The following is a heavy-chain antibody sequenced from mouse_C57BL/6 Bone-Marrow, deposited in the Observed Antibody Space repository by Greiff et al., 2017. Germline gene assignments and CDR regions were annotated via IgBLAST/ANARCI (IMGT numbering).Heavy chain of an antibody. Sequence: EVNVVESGGGLVKPGGSLKLSCAASGFTFSSYAMSWVRQTPEKRLAWVATISDGGSYTYYPDNVKGRFTISRDNAKNNLYLQMSHLKSEDTAMYYCARDYYGRSYYAMDYWGQGTSVTVSS. CDR2: ISDGGSYT. CDR3: ARDYYGRSYYAMDY. D-gene: IGHD1-1*01. V-gene: IGHV5-4*01. CDR1: GFTFSSYA. J-gene: IGHJ4*01.